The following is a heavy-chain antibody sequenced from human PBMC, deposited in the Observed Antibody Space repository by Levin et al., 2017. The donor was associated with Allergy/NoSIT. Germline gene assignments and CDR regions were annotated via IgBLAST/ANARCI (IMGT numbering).Heavy chain of an antibody. J-gene: IGHJ5*02. CDR2: ISSSSSYI. Sequence: GGSLRLSCAASGFTFSSYSMNWVRQAPGKGLEWVSSISSSSSYIYYADSVKGRFTISRDNAKNSLYLQMNSLRAEDTAVYYCARVYCSGGSCYPGWFDPWGQGTLVTVSS. CDR3: ARVYCSGGSCYPGWFDP. V-gene: IGHV3-21*01. CDR1: GFTFSSYS. D-gene: IGHD2-15*01.